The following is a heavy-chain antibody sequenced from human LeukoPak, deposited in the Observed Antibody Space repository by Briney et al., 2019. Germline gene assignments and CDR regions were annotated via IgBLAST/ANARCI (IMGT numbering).Heavy chain of an antibody. V-gene: IGHV3-49*04. Sequence: GGSLRLSCTASGFTLGDYAMSWVRQAPGKGLEWVGFIRSKAYGGTTEYAASVKGRFTISRDDSKSIAYLQMNSLKTEDTAVYYCTRDRGNYDFWSGYSNYYYYYMDVWGKGTTVTVSS. CDR1: GFTLGDYA. CDR2: IRSKAYGGTT. CDR3: TRDRGNYDFWSGYSNYYYYYMDV. J-gene: IGHJ6*03. D-gene: IGHD3-3*01.